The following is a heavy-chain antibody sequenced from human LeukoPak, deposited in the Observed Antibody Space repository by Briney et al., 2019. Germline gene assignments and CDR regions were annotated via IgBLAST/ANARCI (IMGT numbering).Heavy chain of an antibody. CDR2: INPSGGST. CDR1: GYTFTSYY. V-gene: IGHV1-46*01. D-gene: IGHD6-19*01. J-gene: IGHJ4*02. Sequence: GASVKVSCKASGYTFTSYYMHWVRQAPGQGLEWMGIINPSGGSTSYAQKFQGRVTMTRDTSTSTVYMELSSLRSEDTAVYYCARRMTVAGTTLGFDHWGQGTLVTVSS. CDR3: ARRMTVAGTTLGFDH.